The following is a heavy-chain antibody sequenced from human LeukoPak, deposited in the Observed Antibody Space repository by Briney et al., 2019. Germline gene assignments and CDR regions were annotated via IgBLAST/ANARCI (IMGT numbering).Heavy chain of an antibody. Sequence: SSETLSLICTVSGGSISSYYWSWIRQPAGKGLEWIGRIYTSGSTNYNPSLKSRVTMSVDTSKNQFSLKLTSVTDADTAVYYCARVGCSSTNCYGNYYMDVWGKGTTVTVS. CDR1: GGSISSYY. CDR3: ARVGCSSTNCYGNYYMDV. J-gene: IGHJ6*03. V-gene: IGHV4-4*07. D-gene: IGHD2-2*01. CDR2: IYTSGST.